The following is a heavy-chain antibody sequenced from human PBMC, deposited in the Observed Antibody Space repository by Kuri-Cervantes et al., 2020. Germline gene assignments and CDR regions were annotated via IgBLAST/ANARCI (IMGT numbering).Heavy chain of an antibody. D-gene: IGHD3-3*01. J-gene: IGHJ6*03. V-gene: IGHV4-59*06. CDR1: GGSISSYY. CDR2: IYYSGST. CDR3: ATSLRFSPYYVDV. Sequence: SETLSLTCTVSGGSISSYYWSWIRQPPGKGLEWIGYIYYSGSTYYNPSLKSRVTISVDTSKNQFSLKLSSVTAADTAVYYCATSLRFSPYYVDVWGKGTTVTVSS.